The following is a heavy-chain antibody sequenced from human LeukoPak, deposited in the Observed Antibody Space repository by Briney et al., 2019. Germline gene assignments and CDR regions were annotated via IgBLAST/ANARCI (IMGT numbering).Heavy chain of an antibody. CDR3: ARGVAAAGTRGNWFDP. CDR1: GGTFSSYA. V-gene: IGHV1-69*13. Sequence: SVKVSCKASGGTFSSYAISWVRQAPGQGLEWMGGIIPIFGTANYAQKFQGRVTITADESTSTAYMELSSLRSEDTAVYYCARGVAAAGTRGNWFDPWGQGTLVTVSS. CDR2: IIPIFGTA. D-gene: IGHD6-13*01. J-gene: IGHJ5*02.